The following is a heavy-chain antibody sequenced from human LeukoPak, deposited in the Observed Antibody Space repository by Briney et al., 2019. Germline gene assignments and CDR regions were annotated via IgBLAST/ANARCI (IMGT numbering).Heavy chain of an antibody. D-gene: IGHD6-13*01. Sequence: GASVKVSCKASGYTFTGYDIHWVRQAPGQGLEWMGRINPNNGGTNYAQKFRDRFTMTRDTSISTAYMELSRLTSEDTAVYYCARAVGRWYEAGYWGQGTRVTVSS. CDR3: ARAVGRWYEAGY. CDR1: GYTFTGYD. V-gene: IGHV1-2*06. J-gene: IGHJ4*02. CDR2: INPNNGGT.